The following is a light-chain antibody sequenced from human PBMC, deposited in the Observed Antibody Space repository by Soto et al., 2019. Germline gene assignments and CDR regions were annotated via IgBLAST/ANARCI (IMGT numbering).Light chain of an antibody. Sequence: QSALTQPASVSGSPGQSITISCTGTSSGIHDYNYVSWYQQLPGNAPKLIMYEVSNRPSGISNRFSGSKSGNTASLTISGLQAEDEADYYCSSKSPDFFGTGTKLTVL. V-gene: IGLV2-14*01. CDR2: EVS. J-gene: IGLJ1*01. CDR1: SSGIHDYNY. CDR3: SSKSPDF.